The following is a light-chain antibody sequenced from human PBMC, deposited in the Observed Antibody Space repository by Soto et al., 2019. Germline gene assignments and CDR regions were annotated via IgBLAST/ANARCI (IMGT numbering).Light chain of an antibody. CDR2: GAS. CDR3: QEYGFSYRA. J-gene: IGKJ1*01. V-gene: IGKV3-20*01. CDR1: QSVSSTY. Sequence: EILLTQSPGTLSSSPGERVTLSCRASQSVSSTYLSWYQLKPGQAPRLLFDGASTRATGIPDRFSGSGSGTDFTLTISRLEHEDFAVYYCQEYGFSYRAFGQGTKV.